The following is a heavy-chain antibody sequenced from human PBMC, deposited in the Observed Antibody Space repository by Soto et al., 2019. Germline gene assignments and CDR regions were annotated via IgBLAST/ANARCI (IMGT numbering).Heavy chain of an antibody. CDR2: IYYSGTT. D-gene: IGHD5-18*01. Sequence: TLSLTCTVSGGSISSEGYYWSWFRQLPGKGLEWIGDIYYSGTTYHNPSLRSRLTISGDASKNQFSLKLSSVTDADTALYYCARGRGYSYGPYYFDYWGQGTLVTVSS. CDR3: ARGRGYSYGPYYFDY. V-gene: IGHV4-31*03. CDR1: GGSISSEGYY. J-gene: IGHJ4*02.